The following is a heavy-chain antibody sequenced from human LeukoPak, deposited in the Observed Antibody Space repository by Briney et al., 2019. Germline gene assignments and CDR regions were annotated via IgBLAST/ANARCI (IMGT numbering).Heavy chain of an antibody. J-gene: IGHJ3*02. CDR2: IHYSGST. D-gene: IGHD2-15*01. Sequence: SETLSLTCTVSGGSISSYYWSWIRQPPGRGLQWIGYIHYSGSTNYNPSLKSRVTISIDTSKTQFSLKLNSVTAADTAVYYCARVDCSGGSCYAFDIWGQGTMVTVSS. CDR1: GGSISSYY. CDR3: ARVDCSGGSCYAFDI. V-gene: IGHV4-59*01.